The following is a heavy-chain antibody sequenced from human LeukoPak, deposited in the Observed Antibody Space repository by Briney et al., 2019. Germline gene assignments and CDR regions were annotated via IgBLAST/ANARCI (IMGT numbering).Heavy chain of an antibody. CDR2: ISAYNGNT. Sequence: ASVKVSCKASGYTFTSYGISWVRQAPGQGLEWMGWISAYNGNTNYAQKLQGRVTMTTDTSTTTAYMDLRSLRSDDTAVYYCARISEVAGSVGLATVVTVVDYWGQGTLVTVSS. CDR3: ARISEVAGSVGLATVVTVVDY. CDR1: GYTFTSYG. V-gene: IGHV1-18*01. D-gene: IGHD4-23*01. J-gene: IGHJ4*02.